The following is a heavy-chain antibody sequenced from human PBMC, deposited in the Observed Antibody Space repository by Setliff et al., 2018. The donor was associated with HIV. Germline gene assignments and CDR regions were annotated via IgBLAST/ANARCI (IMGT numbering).Heavy chain of an antibody. CDR2: INHSGST. D-gene: IGHD5-18*01. J-gene: IGHJ5*02. V-gene: IGHV4-34*01. Sequence: SETLSLTCAVYGGSFSGYYWSWIRQPPGKGLEWIGEINHSGSTNYNPSLKGRVTISVVTSKNQFSLKLSSVTAADTAVYYCARRGAAMVLNWFDPWGQGTLVTVSS. CDR1: GGSFSGYY. CDR3: ARRGAAMVLNWFDP.